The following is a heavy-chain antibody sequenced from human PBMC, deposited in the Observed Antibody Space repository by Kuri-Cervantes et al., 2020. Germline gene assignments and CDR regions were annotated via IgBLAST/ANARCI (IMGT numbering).Heavy chain of an antibody. Sequence: ETLSLTCAASGFTFSSYSMNWVRQAPGKGLEWVSYISSSSSTIYYADSVKGRFTISRDNAKNSLYLQMNSLRDEDTAVYYCARVLANDFWTSQRDGWFDPWGQGTLVTVSS. CDR1: GFTFSSYS. CDR3: ARVLANDFWTSQRDGWFDP. CDR2: ISSSSSTI. V-gene: IGHV3-48*02. J-gene: IGHJ5*02. D-gene: IGHD3-3*01.